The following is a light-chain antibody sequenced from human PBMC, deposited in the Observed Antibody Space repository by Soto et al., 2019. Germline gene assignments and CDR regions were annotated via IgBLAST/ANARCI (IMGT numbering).Light chain of an antibody. CDR2: GAS. CDR1: QSVSSK. Sequence: EIVMTQPPSTLCVRQGEGLPLSGRASQSVSSKLAWYQQKPGQAPRLLIYGASTRASGIPARFSGSGSGTEFTLIISSLQSEDSAVYYCQQYNSWLWTFGQGTKVDIK. CDR3: QQYNSWLWT. J-gene: IGKJ1*01. V-gene: IGKV3-15*01.